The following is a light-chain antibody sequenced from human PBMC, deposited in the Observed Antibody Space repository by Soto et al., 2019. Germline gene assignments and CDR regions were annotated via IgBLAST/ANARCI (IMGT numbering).Light chain of an antibody. CDR3: VSFAGGTYV. CDR2: DVN. J-gene: IGLJ1*01. V-gene: IGLV2-8*01. CDR1: SSDVGAYIF. Sequence: QSALTQPPSASGSPGQSVTISCTGTSSDVGAYIFVSWYQQHPGKAPKLMVYDVNRRPPGVPDCFFGSKSGNTASLTVSGLQAEDEADYYCVSFAGGTYVFGTGTKVTVL.